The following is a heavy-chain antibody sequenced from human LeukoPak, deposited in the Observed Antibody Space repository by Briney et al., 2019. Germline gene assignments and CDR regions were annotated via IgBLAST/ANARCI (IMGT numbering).Heavy chain of an antibody. D-gene: IGHD2-2*01. V-gene: IGHV3-33*01. Sequence: GGSLTLSCAASGFPFSSYSAYWVRQAPGMGREWVAFIWYGGSNQHYADSVKGRFTVSIDHSMNTVYLQMNSLRAEDTAVYYCARDGCSTSSCVDYWCRGTLVTVSS. CDR2: IWYGGSNQ. CDR1: GFPFSSYS. CDR3: ARDGCSTSSCVDY. J-gene: IGHJ4*02.